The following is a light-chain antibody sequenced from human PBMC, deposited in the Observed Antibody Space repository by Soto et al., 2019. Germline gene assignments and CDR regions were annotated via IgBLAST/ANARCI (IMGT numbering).Light chain of an antibody. CDR1: ESVSIY. J-gene: IGKJ1*01. CDR2: DAS. CDR3: QQRSNWPRTT. V-gene: IGKV3-11*01. Sequence: EIVLTQSPATLSLSPGESATLSCRASESVSIYISWYQQKPAQAPRLLIYDASNRATGIPTRFSGSGSGKNFCLTMSSLEGEDFAVYYCQQRSNWPRTTFGQGTRGELK.